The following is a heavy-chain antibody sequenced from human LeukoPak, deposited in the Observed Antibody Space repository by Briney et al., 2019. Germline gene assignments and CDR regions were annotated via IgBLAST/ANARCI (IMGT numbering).Heavy chain of an antibody. V-gene: IGHV3-30*04. Sequence: GGSLRLSCAASGFTLSSYAMHWVRQAPGKGLEWVAVISYDGSNKYYADSVKGRFTISRDNSKNTLYLQMNSLRAEDTAVYYCAKDTKWLLPDYFDYWGQGTLVTVSS. CDR3: AKDTKWLLPDYFDY. J-gene: IGHJ4*02. CDR2: ISYDGSNK. CDR1: GFTLSSYA. D-gene: IGHD3-22*01.